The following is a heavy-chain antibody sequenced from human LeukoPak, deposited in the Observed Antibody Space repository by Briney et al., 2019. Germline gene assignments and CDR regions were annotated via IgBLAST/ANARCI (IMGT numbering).Heavy chain of an antibody. CDR2: IYYSGST. CDR3: ARVSVGATGLNWFNP. D-gene: IGHD1-26*01. CDR1: GGSISTCY. Sequence: PSETLSLTCTVSGGSISTCYWSWIRQPPGKGLECIGYIYYSGSTNYNPSLKSRVTISVDTSKNQFSLKLNSVTAADTAVYYCARVSVGATGLNWFNPWGQGTLVTVSS. J-gene: IGHJ5*02. V-gene: IGHV4-59*01.